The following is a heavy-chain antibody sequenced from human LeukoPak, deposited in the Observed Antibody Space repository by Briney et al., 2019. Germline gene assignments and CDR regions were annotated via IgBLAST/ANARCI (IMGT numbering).Heavy chain of an antibody. CDR3: ARASDYYDSSGYLT. V-gene: IGHV3-7*03. CDR2: IKQDGSEK. Sequence: GGSLRLPCAASGFTFSSYWMSWVRQAPGKGLEWVANIKQDGSEKYYVDSVKGRFTISRDNAKNSLYLQMNSLRAEDTAVYYCARASDYYDSSGYLTWGQGTLVTVSS. CDR1: GFTFSSYW. J-gene: IGHJ5*02. D-gene: IGHD3-22*01.